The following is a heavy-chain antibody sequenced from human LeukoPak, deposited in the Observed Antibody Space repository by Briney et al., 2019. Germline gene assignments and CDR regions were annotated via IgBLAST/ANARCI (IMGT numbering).Heavy chain of an antibody. CDR2: MNPNSGNT. Sequence: ASVKVSCKASGYTFTSYDINWVRQATGQGLEWMGWMNPNSGNTGYAQKFQGRVTMARNTSISTAYTELSSLRSEDTAVYYCARELAADFHFDYWGQGTLVTVSS. V-gene: IGHV1-8*01. J-gene: IGHJ4*02. CDR1: GYTFTSYD. CDR3: ARELAADFHFDY. D-gene: IGHD1-1*01.